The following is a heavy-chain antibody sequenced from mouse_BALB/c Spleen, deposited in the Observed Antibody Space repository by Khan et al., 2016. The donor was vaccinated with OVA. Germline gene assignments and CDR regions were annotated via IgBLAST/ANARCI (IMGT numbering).Heavy chain of an antibody. V-gene: IGHV2-2*02. CDR1: GFSLTSYG. Sequence: QVQLKESGPGLVQPSQSLSITCTVSGFSLTSYGVHWVRQSPGKGLEWLGVIWSGGTTDYNAAFISRLSISKDNSKSQVFFKMNRLQANDTAIYYCARDGDDVHWYFDVWGAGTTVTVSS. CDR2: IWSGGTT. J-gene: IGHJ1*01. D-gene: IGHD2-2*01. CDR3: ARDGDDVHWYFDV.